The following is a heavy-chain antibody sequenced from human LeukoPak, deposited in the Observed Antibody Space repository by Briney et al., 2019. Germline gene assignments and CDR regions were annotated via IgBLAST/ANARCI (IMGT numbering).Heavy chain of an antibody. D-gene: IGHD2-15*01. CDR3: AKDRGSGPTHGMDV. V-gene: IGHV3-9*01. CDR2: ISWNSGSI. J-gene: IGHJ6*02. Sequence: GGSLRLSCAASGFTFDDYAMHWVRQAPGKGLEWVSGISWNSGSIGYADSVKGRFTISRDNAKNSLYLQMNSLRAEDTALYYCAKDRGSGPTHGMDVWGQGTTVTVSS. CDR1: GFTFDDYA.